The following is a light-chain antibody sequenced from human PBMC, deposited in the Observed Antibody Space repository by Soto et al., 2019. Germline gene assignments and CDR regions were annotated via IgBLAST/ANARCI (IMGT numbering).Light chain of an antibody. J-gene: IGKJ5*01. CDR2: GIS. V-gene: IGKV3D-7*01. CDR3: QLYCRWSIS. Sequence: MVNTQGPRILKKYTRESATLSCRASQSVNSNYLAWYQQHPGQPPRLLIYGISTRATGIPARFSGSGSGTEFSLTISSLQSEDFAVYYCQLYCRWSISFGLGTRLLI. CDR1: QSVNSNY.